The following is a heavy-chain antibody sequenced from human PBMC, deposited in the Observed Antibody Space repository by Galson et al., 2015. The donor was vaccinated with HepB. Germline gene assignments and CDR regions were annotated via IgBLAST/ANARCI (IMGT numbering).Heavy chain of an antibody. Sequence: SLRLSCAASRFTFSSYAMHWVRQAPGKGLEWVAVISSDGSNNYYADSVKGRFTIYSDNSKNTLYLQMNSLRAEDTAVYYCARETPLAYCVEDCYLGPDYWGQGTLVTVSS. V-gene: IGHV3-30-3*01. D-gene: IGHD2-21*02. J-gene: IGHJ4*02. CDR1: RFTFSSYA. CDR3: ARETPLAYCVEDCYLGPDY. CDR2: ISSDGSNN.